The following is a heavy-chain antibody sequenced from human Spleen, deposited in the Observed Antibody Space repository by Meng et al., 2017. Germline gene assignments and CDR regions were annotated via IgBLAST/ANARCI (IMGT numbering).Heavy chain of an antibody. D-gene: IGHD3-10*01. CDR3: ARGRSQYYYTSGSYTFDY. J-gene: IGHJ4*02. CDR2: ISSSGSTI. Sequence: GESLKISCVASGFTFSDYYMSWIRQAPGKGLEWVSYISSSGSTIYYADSVKGRFTISRDNAKNSLYLQLNSLRAEDTALYYCARGRSQYYYTSGSYTFDYWGQGALVTVSS. V-gene: IGHV3-11*04. CDR1: GFTFSDYY.